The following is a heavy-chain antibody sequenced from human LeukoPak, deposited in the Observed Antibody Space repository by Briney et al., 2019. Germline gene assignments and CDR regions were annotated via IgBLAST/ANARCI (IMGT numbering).Heavy chain of an antibody. V-gene: IGHV3-21*06. Sequence: GGSLRLSCEASGFSFSSYNMDWARQTPGKGLEWVSSISGSSSYIYYADSVKGRFTISRDNAKNSLYLQMNSLRAEDTAVYYCAKDRSAPHMLWNALDIWGQGTMVTVSS. CDR2: ISGSSSYI. CDR3: AKDRSAPHMLWNALDI. CDR1: GFSFSSYN. J-gene: IGHJ3*02. D-gene: IGHD2-8*01.